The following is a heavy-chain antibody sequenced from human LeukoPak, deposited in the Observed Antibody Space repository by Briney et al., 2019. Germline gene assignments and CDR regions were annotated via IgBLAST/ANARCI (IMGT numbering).Heavy chain of an antibody. V-gene: IGHV3-23*01. Sequence: PGGSLRLSCAGSGFTLSSYWMSWVRQAPGKGLEWVSGDRSSSGSSYYAASVRGRFTISRDISKNTFFMQMNSLRAEDTAIYYCTTVGYFGESNYWGLGTLVTVSS. CDR1: GFTLSSYW. CDR2: DRSSSGSS. D-gene: IGHD3-10*01. J-gene: IGHJ4*01. CDR3: TTVGYFGESNY.